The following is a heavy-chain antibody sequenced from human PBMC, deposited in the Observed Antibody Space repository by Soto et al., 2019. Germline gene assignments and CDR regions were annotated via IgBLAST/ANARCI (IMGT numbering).Heavy chain of an antibody. V-gene: IGHV4-4*02. CDR2: IFHDGSS. J-gene: IGHJ5*02. D-gene: IGHD2-8*02. Sequence: SETLSLTCAVSGASIGSGGWWTWVRQPPGKGLEWIAEIFHDGSSNYRPSLKSRVTISVDKSQNQFSLNVFSVTAADTAVYYCARHEGWTGPDQWGQGTLVTVSS. CDR1: GASIGSGGW. CDR3: ARHEGWTGPDQ.